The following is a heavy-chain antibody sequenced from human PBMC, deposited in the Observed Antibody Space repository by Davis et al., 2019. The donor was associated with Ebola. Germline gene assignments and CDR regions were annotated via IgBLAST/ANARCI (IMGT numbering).Heavy chain of an antibody. Sequence: ASVKVSCKVSGYTLTELSMHWVRQAPGKGLEWMGGFDPEDGETIYAQKFQGRVTMTEDTSTDTAYMELSSLRSEDTAVYYCARDSGYSYGVLFDYWGQGTLVTVSS. V-gene: IGHV1-24*01. CDR1: GYTLTELS. CDR2: FDPEDGET. J-gene: IGHJ4*02. D-gene: IGHD5-18*01. CDR3: ARDSGYSYGVLFDY.